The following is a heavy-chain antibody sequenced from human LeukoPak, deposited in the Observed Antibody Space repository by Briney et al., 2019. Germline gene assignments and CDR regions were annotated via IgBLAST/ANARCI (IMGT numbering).Heavy chain of an antibody. Sequence: QPGGSLRLSCAASGFTFSSYAMSWVRQAPGKGLEWVSGINWNGGSTGYADSVKGRFTISRDNAKNSLYLQMNSLRAEDTALYYCARVIAVAGLYYDSSGYYYDFDYWGQGTLVTVSS. CDR1: GFTFSSYA. J-gene: IGHJ4*02. D-gene: IGHD3-22*01. V-gene: IGHV3-20*04. CDR3: ARVIAVAGLYYDSSGYYYDFDY. CDR2: INWNGGST.